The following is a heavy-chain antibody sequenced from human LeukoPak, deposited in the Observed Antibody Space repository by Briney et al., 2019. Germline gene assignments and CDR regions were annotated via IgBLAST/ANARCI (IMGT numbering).Heavy chain of an antibody. CDR2: IKYHGSDE. V-gene: IGHV3-7*01. CDR3: ARIGGSGTYWDY. Sequence: GGSLRLSCAASGFTFSDYWMSWVRQAPGNGLEWVANIKYHGSDEHYVDSVRGRFTISRDNAKNSLFLQMNSLRAEDTAVYYCARIGGSGTYWDYWGQGTLVTVSS. CDR1: GFTFSDYW. D-gene: IGHD3-10*01. J-gene: IGHJ4*02.